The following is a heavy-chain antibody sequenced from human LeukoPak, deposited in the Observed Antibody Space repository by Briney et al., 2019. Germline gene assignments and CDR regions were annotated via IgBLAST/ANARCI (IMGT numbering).Heavy chain of an antibody. CDR3: ARRRGNTSGFQGYYFDY. D-gene: IGHD6-19*01. J-gene: IGHJ4*02. CDR1: GGSISSGGYY. Sequence: PSETLSLTCTVSGGSISSGGYYWNWIRQHPGKGLEWIGYIYYSGSTYYNPSLKSRLTISVDTSKNQFSLKLSSVTAADTAVYYCARRRGNTSGFQGYYFDYWGQGTLVTVS. CDR2: IYYSGST. V-gene: IGHV4-31*03.